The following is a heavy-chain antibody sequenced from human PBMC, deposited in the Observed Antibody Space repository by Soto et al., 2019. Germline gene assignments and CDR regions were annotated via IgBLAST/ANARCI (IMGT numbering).Heavy chain of an antibody. J-gene: IGHJ3*02. CDR1: GGTFSSYT. V-gene: IGHV1-69*02. D-gene: IGHD3-3*02. CDR3: ARALELDAFDI. Sequence: SVKVSYKASGGTFSSYTINWVRQAPGQGLEWMGRIIPILGIANYAQKFQGRVTITADKSTSTAYMGLSSLRSEDTAVYYCARALELDAFDIWGQGTMVTVSS. CDR2: IIPILGIA.